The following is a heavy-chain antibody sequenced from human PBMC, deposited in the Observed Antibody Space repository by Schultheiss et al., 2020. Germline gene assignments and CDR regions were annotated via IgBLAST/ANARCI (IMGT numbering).Heavy chain of an antibody. CDR3: AVLGDYANYGMDV. D-gene: IGHD4-17*01. J-gene: IGHJ6*02. CDR2: IYYSGST. V-gene: IGHV4-31*03. CDR1: GVSISSGGYY. Sequence: SETLSLTCTVSGVSISSGGYYWSWIRQHPGKGLEWIGYIYYSGSTNYNPSLKSRVTISVDTSKNQFSLKLSSVTAADTAVYYCAVLGDYANYGMDVWGQGTTVTVSS.